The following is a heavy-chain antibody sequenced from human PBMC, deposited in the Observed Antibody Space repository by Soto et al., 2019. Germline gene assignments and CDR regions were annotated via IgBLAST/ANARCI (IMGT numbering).Heavy chain of an antibody. CDR1: GDSISNSRFY. CDR2: IYHTGNA. Sequence: SETLSLTCGVSGDSISNSRFYWAWIRQPPGVGLEWIGSIYHTGNAYYNPSLKSRVTISVDTSKNQFSLKVTSVTAADTALYYCARDYFDSSDYTTNWFDPWGQGILVTVS. J-gene: IGHJ5*02. D-gene: IGHD3-22*01. CDR3: ARDYFDSSDYTTNWFDP. V-gene: IGHV4-39*01.